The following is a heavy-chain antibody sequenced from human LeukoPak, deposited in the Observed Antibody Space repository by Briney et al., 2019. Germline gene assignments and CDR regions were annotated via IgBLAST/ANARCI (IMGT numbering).Heavy chain of an antibody. J-gene: IGHJ6*03. CDR3: ARRNHYFYYMDV. Sequence: SEALSLTCTVSGGSISSYYWSWIRQSPVKGLEWIGYIFPSGSAFYNPSLESRVTISQDTSENQFSLRLSSVTAADTAVYYCARRNHYFYYMDVWGKGTTVTVSS. D-gene: IGHD1-14*01. CDR2: IFPSGSA. V-gene: IGHV4-4*09. CDR1: GGSISSYY.